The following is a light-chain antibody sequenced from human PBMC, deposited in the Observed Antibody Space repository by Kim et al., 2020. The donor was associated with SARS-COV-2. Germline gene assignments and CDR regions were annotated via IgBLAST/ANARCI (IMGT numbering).Light chain of an antibody. CDR2: RNN. Sequence: QAGLTQPPSVSKDLRQTATLTCTGNSNNVGNQGASWLQQHQGHPPKLVSYRNNNRPSGISERLSASRSGNTASLTITGLQPEDEADYYCSAWDSSLSSVVFVGGTQLTVL. CDR1: SNNVGNQG. V-gene: IGLV10-54*01. J-gene: IGLJ2*01. CDR3: SAWDSSLSSVV.